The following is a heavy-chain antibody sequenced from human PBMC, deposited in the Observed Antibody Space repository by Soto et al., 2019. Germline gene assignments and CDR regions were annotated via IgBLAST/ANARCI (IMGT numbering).Heavy chain of an antibody. CDR1: GGSFRNYA. V-gene: IGHV1-69*13. CDR2: IIPMFGIG. CDR3: ARAYRENYFYAMDV. J-gene: IGHJ6*02. D-gene: IGHD1-26*01. Sequence: SVKVSCKASGGSFRNYAISWVLQAPGQGLEWMGGIIPMFGIGNYAEKFLGRVTITADESTSTSHMELSSLRSEDTAVYFCARAYRENYFYAMDVWGQGTTVTVSS.